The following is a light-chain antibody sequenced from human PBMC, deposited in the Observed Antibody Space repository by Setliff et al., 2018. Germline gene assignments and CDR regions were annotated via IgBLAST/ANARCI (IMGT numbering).Light chain of an antibody. CDR3: CSYAGSYTFYV. Sequence: QSVLTQPRSVSGSPGRSVTISCTGTSSDVGGYNYVSWYQQHPGEAPKLMIYEVSKRPSGVPDRFSGSKSGNTASLIISGLQAEDEADYYCCSYAGSYTFYVFGTGTKGTVL. V-gene: IGLV2-11*01. CDR1: SSDVGGYNY. J-gene: IGLJ1*01. CDR2: EVS.